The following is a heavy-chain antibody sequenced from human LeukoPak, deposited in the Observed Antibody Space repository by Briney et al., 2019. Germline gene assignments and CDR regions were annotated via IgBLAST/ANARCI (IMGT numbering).Heavy chain of an antibody. Sequence: GGSLRLSCAASGFTFSSYGMHWVRQAPGKGLEWVAVIWYDGSNKYYADSVKGRFTISRDNSKNTLYLQMNSLRAEDTAVYYCARHYDILTGTFPYYWGQGTLVTVSS. CDR2: IWYDGSNK. V-gene: IGHV3-33*01. CDR1: GFTFSSYG. D-gene: IGHD3-9*01. CDR3: ARHYDILTGTFPYY. J-gene: IGHJ4*02.